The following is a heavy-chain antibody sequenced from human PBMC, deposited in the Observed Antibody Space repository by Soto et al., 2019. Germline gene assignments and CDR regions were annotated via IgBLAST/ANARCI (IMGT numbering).Heavy chain of an antibody. CDR3: ARWVGGSMYDNSGKYDS. J-gene: IGHJ5*01. CDR2: VSNDGIRK. CDR1: GFIFSGSG. Sequence: QVQLVESGGGVVQPGRSLRLTCAASGFIFSGSGMHWVRQAPGKGLEWVALVSNDGIRKYYGDSVKGRFTISRDNAENTMYLQRNSLRAEYTAVYYCARWVGGSMYDNSGKYDSWGHGTLVTVSS. V-gene: IGHV3-30*03. D-gene: IGHD3-22*01.